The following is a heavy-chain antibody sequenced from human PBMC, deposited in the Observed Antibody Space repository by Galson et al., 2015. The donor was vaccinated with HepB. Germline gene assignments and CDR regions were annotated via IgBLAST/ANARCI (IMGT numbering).Heavy chain of an antibody. CDR1: GFTFSSYV. CDR3: VKDRTGSYSFDY. D-gene: IGHD1-26*01. Sequence: SLRLSCAGSGFTFSSYVMHWVRQAPGKGLEHVSNIWTDGGGTYNADSVKGRFTISRDDSKNTLYLQMSGLRVEDTAVYYCVKDRTGSYSFDYWGQGILVTVAS. J-gene: IGHJ4*02. V-gene: IGHV3-64D*06. CDR2: IWTDGGGT.